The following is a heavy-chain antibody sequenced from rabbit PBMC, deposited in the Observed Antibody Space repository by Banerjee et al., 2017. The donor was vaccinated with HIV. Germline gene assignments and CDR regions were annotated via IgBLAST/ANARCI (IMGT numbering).Heavy chain of an antibody. D-gene: IGHD6-1*01. CDR1: GFDLSSYYY. CDR3: ARDYAGYGDYGYAFNL. J-gene: IGHJ4*01. CDR2: IYAGSSGST. V-gene: IGHV1S40*01. Sequence: QSLEESGGDLVKPGASLTLTCTASGFDLSSYYYMCWVRQAPGKGLEWIACIYAGSSGSTYYASWAKGRFTISKTSSTTVTLQMTSLTAADTATYFCARDYAGYGDYGYAFNLWGPGTLVTVS.